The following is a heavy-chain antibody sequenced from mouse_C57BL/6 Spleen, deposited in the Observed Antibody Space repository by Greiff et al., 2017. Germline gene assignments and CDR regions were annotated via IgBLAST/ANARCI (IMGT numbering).Heavy chain of an antibody. J-gene: IGHJ1*03. CDR2: IYPRSGNT. CDR3: ARSAGTGYFDV. Sequence: VKLVESGAELARPGASVKLSCKASGYTFTSYGISWVKQRTGQGLEWIGEIYPRSGNTYYNEKFKGKATLTADKSSSTAYMELRSLTSEDSAVYFCARSAGTGYFDVWGTGTTVTVSS. CDR1: GYTFTSYG. V-gene: IGHV1-81*01. D-gene: IGHD4-1*01.